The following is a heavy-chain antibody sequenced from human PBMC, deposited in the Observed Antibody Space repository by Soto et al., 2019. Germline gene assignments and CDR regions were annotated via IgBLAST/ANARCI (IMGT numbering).Heavy chain of an antibody. J-gene: IGHJ4*02. CDR1: GFTFGPYW. Sequence: EVQLVESGGGLVQPGGSLRLSCAASGFTFGPYWMHWARQVPGKGLVWLSRINSDGSSTNYADSVKGRFTISRDNAKSTLSLQMHSLRAEDTAVYYCASGGSGYYNYCGQGTLVTVSS. V-gene: IGHV3-74*01. D-gene: IGHD3-22*01. CDR2: INSDGSST. CDR3: ASGGSGYYNY.